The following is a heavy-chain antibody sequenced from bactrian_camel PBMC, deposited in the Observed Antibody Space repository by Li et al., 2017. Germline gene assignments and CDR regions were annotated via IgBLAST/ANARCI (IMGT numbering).Heavy chain of an antibody. CDR3: AAEVGVSGYCIPGGLVFGH. D-gene: IGHD3*01. CDR2: LDSDGDT. V-gene: IGHV3S53*01. J-gene: IGHJ6*01. CDR1: GYSKTNYF. Sequence: QLVESGGGSVQTGESLRLSCAVSGYSKTNYFLAWFRQPSGKEREGVAALDSDGDTNYANSVKGRFTISKDIAKNTVHLQMNSLKTEDTATYYCAAEVGVSGYCIPGGLVFGHWDQGTQVTVS.